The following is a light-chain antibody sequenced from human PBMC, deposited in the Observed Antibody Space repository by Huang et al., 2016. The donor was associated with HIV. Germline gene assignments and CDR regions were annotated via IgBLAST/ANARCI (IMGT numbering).Light chain of an antibody. CDR2: DTS. J-gene: IGKJ2*01. CDR3: QQRSNWPHT. Sequence: DIVLTQSPATLSLSPGERVTLSCRASQSVGSYLAWYQQKPGQAPRLLIYDTSNRATCIPTRFSGSGSGTDFTLTISSLESEDFAVYYCQQRSNWPHTFGQGTRLEI. CDR1: QSVGSY. V-gene: IGKV3-11*01.